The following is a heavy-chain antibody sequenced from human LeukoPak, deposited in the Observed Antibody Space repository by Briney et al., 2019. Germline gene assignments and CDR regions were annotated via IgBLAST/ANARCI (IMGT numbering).Heavy chain of an antibody. J-gene: IGHJ4*02. Sequence: KPSETLSLTCTVSGGSISSYYWSWIRQPPGKGLEWIGYIYYSGSTNYNPSLKSRVTISVDTSKNQSSLKLSSVTGADTAVYYCARDPSPSGWYVNWSQGTLVTVSS. CDR1: GGSISSYY. D-gene: IGHD6-19*01. CDR3: ARDPSPSGWYVN. CDR2: IYYSGST. V-gene: IGHV4-59*01.